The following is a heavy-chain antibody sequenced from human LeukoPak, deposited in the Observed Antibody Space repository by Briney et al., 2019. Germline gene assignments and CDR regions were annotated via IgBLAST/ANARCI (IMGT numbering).Heavy chain of an antibody. CDR2: ISSSSSYI. J-gene: IGHJ4*02. CDR3: ARHNYPYDSGGYYYAY. V-gene: IGHV3-21*01. D-gene: IGHD3-22*01. Sequence: KAGGSLRLSCAASGFTFSSYSMNWVRQAPGKGLEWVSSISSSSSYIYYADSVKGRFTISRDNAKNSLYLQMNSLRAEDTAVYCCARHNYPYDSGGYYYAYWGQGTLVTVSS. CDR1: GFTFSSYS.